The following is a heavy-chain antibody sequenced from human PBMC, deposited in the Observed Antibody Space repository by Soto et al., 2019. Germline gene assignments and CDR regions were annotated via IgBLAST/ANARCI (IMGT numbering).Heavy chain of an antibody. V-gene: IGHV3-30*18. Sequence: VQLVESGGGVVQPGRSLRLSCAASGFTFSSYGMHWVRQAPGKGLEWVAVISYDGSNKYYADSVKGRFTISRDNSKNTLYLQMNSLRAEDTAVYYCAKDRRHATPYRAFDYWGQGTLVTVSS. J-gene: IGHJ4*02. CDR1: GFTFSSYG. CDR2: ISYDGSNK. CDR3: AKDRRHATPYRAFDY. D-gene: IGHD1-26*01.